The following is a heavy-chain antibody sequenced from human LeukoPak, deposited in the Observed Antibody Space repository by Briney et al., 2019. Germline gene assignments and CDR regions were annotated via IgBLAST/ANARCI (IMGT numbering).Heavy chain of an antibody. V-gene: IGHV1-46*01. CDR3: ARSYNYDTSSYGVDS. D-gene: IGHD3-22*01. J-gene: IGHJ4*02. CDR2: INPSGGST. Sequence: ASVTVSCKASGYTFTSYHIHWVRQAPGQGLEWMGIINPSGGSTNYAQILQGRVTMTRDTSTSTVYMELTSLRSEDTAVYYCARSYNYDTSSYGVDSWGQGTLVTVSS. CDR1: GYTFTSYH.